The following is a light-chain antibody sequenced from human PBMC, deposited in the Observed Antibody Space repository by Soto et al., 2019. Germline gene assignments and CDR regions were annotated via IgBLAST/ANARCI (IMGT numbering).Light chain of an antibody. CDR3: QQLNSYPIT. CDR1: QGISSF. CDR2: AAS. J-gene: IGKJ5*01. Sequence: IQLTQSPSALSASVGESVTITCRASQGISSFLAWYQQKPGKAPKLLIYAASTLQSGVPSRFSGSGSGTDFTLTISSLQPEDFATYFCQQLNSYPITFGQGTRLEIK. V-gene: IGKV1-9*01.